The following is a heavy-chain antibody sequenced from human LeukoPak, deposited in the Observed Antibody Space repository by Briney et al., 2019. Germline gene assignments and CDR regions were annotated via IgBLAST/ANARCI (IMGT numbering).Heavy chain of an antibody. CDR1: GGSFSGYY. J-gene: IGHJ4*02. Sequence: PSETLSLTCAVYGGSFSGYYWSWIRQPPGKGLGWIGETNHSGSTNYNPSLKSRVTISVDTSKNQFSLKLSSVTAADTAVYYCARVRYDYVWGSYRSTYFDYWGQGTLVTVSS. CDR2: TNHSGST. V-gene: IGHV4-34*01. D-gene: IGHD3-16*02. CDR3: ARVRYDYVWGSYRSTYFDY.